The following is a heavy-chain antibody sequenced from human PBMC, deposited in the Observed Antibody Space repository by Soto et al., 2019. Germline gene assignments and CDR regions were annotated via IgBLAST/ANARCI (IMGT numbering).Heavy chain of an antibody. CDR1: GGSISSYY. CDR3: ARGGTYSRLSIGDWFDP. V-gene: IGHV4-59*01. D-gene: IGHD3-16*01. J-gene: IGHJ5*02. CDR2: INYSGST. Sequence: QVQLQESGPGLVKASETLSLTCTVSGGSISSYYWSWIRQPPGKTLEWIGDINYSGSTNYNPSLKSRVTISVDTSKNQFSLKLSSVTAADTAMYYWARGGTYSRLSIGDWFDPWGQGTLVTVSS.